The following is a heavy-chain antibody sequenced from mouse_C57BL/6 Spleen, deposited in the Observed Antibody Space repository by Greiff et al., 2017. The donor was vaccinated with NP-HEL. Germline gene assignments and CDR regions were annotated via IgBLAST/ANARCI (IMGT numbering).Heavy chain of an antibody. D-gene: IGHD2-3*01. J-gene: IGHJ2*01. Sequence: QVQLQQPGAELVKPGASVKLSCKASGYTFTSYWMQWVNQRPGQGLEWIGEIDPSDSYTNYNQKFKGKATLTVDTSSSTAYMQLSSLTSEDSAVYYCAREEMGYWGQGTTLTVSS. V-gene: IGHV1-50*01. CDR3: AREEMGY. CDR2: IDPSDSYT. CDR1: GYTFTSYW.